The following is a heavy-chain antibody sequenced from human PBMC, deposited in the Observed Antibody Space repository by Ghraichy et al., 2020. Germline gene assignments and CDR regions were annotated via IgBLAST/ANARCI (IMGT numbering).Heavy chain of an antibody. J-gene: IGHJ3*01. V-gene: IGHV3-7*01. CDR3: ARDFSPSYYFDSSSYYVDAFDL. D-gene: IGHD3-22*01. CDR2: INKNGGDK. Sequence: GESLNISCAASGFTFSNYWMTWVRQAPGKGLEWVANINKNGGDKSYVDSVKGRFTISRDNAKNSLLLQMNSLRAEDTAVYYCARDFSPSYYFDSSSYYVDAFDLWGQGTVVTVSS. CDR1: GFTFSNYW.